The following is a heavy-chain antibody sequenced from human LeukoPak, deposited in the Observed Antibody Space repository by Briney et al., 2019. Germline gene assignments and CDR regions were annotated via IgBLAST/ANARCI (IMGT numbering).Heavy chain of an antibody. J-gene: IGHJ6*02. Sequence: GRSLRLSCAASGFTFSSCGMHWVRQAPGKGLEWVAVIWYDGSNKYYADSVKGRFTISRDNSKNTLYLQMNSLRAEDTAVYYCARAVVPAAPGGMDVWGQGTTVTVSS. CDR3: ARAVVPAAPGGMDV. CDR1: GFTFSSCG. D-gene: IGHD2-2*01. CDR2: IWYDGSNK. V-gene: IGHV3-33*01.